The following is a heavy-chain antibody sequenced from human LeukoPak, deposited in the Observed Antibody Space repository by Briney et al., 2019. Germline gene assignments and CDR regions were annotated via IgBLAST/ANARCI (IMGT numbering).Heavy chain of an antibody. CDR3: ARGVYIAAAQYGY. CDR2: IYYSGTT. V-gene: IGHV4-59*01. D-gene: IGHD6-13*01. Sequence: PSETLSLTSTVSGGSISNYYWSWIRQPPGKGLEWIGYIYYSGTTNYNPSLKSRVTISVDTSKNQFSLKLNSVTAADTAVYYCARGVYIAAAQYGYWGQGTLVTVSS. CDR1: GGSISNYY. J-gene: IGHJ4*02.